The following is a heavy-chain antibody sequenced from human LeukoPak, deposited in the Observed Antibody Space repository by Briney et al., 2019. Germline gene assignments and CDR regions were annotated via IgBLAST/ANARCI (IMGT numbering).Heavy chain of an antibody. CDR3: ARAASGAYGSGREVDY. CDR1: GGSFSGDY. D-gene: IGHD3-10*01. Sequence: SETLSLTCVVYGGSFSGDYWSWIRQPPGKGLEWIGEINHIGSTNYNPSLKSRVTISVDTSKNQFSLKLSSVTAADTAVYYCARAASGAYGSGREVDYWGQGTLVTVSS. CDR2: INHIGST. J-gene: IGHJ4*02. V-gene: IGHV4-34*01.